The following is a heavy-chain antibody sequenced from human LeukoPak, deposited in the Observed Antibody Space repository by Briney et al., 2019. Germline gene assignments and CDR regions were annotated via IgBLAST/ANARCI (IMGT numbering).Heavy chain of an antibody. CDR2: IYHSGST. CDR1: GYSISSGYY. D-gene: IGHD1-14*01. CDR3: ARDREPRGFDY. V-gene: IGHV4-38-2*02. Sequence: SETQSLTCTVSGYSISSGYYWGWIRQPPGKGLEWIGSIYHSGSTYYNPSLKSRVTISVDTSKNQFSLKLSSVTAADTAVYYCARDREPRGFDYWGQGTLVTVSS. J-gene: IGHJ4*02.